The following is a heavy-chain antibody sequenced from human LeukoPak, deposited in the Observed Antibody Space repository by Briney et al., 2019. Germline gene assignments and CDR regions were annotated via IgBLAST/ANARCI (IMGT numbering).Heavy chain of an antibody. CDR3: ARDISLNCGGDCFDGFDI. D-gene: IGHD2-21*02. Sequence: GGSLRLSCAASGFTFSSYEMKWVRQAPGKGLEWVSYISSSGNTIYYADSVKGRFTISRDNSKNSLYLQMNTLRAEDTAVYYCARDISLNCGGDCFDGFDIWGQGTMVTVSS. CDR1: GFTFSSYE. V-gene: IGHV3-48*03. CDR2: ISSSGNTI. J-gene: IGHJ3*02.